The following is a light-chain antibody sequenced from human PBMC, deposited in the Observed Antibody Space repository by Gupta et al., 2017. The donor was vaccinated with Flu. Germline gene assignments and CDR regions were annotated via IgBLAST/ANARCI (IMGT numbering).Light chain of an antibody. CDR2: AVS. J-gene: IGLJ2*01. V-gene: IGLV2-14*01. CDR1: SSDVGGYNY. CDR3: SSYTSSSTLGV. Sequence: QSAVAQPASVSGSPGPSITISCTGTSSDVGGYNYVSWYQQHPGKAPKLMIYAVSNRPSGVSNRFPGSKSGNTASLTISGLQAEDEADYYCSSYTSSSTLGVFGGGTKLTVL.